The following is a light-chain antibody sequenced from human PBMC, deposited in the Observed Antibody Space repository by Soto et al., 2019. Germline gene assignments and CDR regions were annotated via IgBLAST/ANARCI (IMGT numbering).Light chain of an antibody. J-gene: IGLJ2*01. CDR1: SSDVGAYNY. V-gene: IGLV2-14*01. Sequence: QSVLTQPASVSGSPGQSITISCTGTSSDVGAYNYVSWYQQHPGKAPKLMIYEVSNRPSGVSNRFSGSKSGITASLTISGLQAEDEADYYCSSYTSSNAVVFGGGTKVTVL. CDR3: SSYTSSNAVV. CDR2: EVS.